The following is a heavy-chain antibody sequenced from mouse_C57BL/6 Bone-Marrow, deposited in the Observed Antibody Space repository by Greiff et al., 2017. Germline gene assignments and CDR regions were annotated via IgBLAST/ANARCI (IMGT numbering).Heavy chain of an antibody. CDR3: TRYGSSYCWFAY. CDR1: GYTFTDYE. CDR2: IDPETGGT. J-gene: IGHJ3*01. V-gene: IGHV1-15*01. D-gene: IGHD1-1*01. Sequence: QVQLQQSGAELVRPGASVTLSCKASGYTFTDYEMHWVKQTPVHGLEWIGAIDPETGGTAYNQKFKGKAILTADKSSSTAYMELRSLTSEDSAVYDCTRYGSSYCWFAYWGQGTLVTVSA.